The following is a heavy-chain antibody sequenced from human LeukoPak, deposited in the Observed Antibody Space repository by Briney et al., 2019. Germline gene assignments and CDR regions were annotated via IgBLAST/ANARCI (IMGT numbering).Heavy chain of an antibody. CDR3: ARGPYSGYDIPHYGMDV. J-gene: IGHJ6*02. CDR1: GYTFTGYY. V-gene: IGHV1-2*02. Sequence: ASVKVSCKASGYTFTGYYMHWVRQAPGQGLEWMGWINPNSGGTNYAQKFQGRVTMTRDTSISTAYMELSRLRSDDTAVYYCARGPYSGYDIPHYGMDVWGQGTRSPSP. CDR2: INPNSGGT. D-gene: IGHD5-12*01.